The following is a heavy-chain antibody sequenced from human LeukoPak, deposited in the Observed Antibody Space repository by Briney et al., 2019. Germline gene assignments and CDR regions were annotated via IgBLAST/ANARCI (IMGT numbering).Heavy chain of an antibody. Sequence: GSSVKVSCKASGGTFSSYAISWVRQAPGQGLEWMGGIIPIFGTANYAQKFQGRVAITADESTSTAYMELRSLRSDDTAVYYCARGPLSSSWSYWGQGTLVTVSS. J-gene: IGHJ4*02. CDR1: GGTFSSYA. D-gene: IGHD6-13*01. CDR3: ARGPLSSSWSY. CDR2: IIPIFGTA. V-gene: IGHV1-69*01.